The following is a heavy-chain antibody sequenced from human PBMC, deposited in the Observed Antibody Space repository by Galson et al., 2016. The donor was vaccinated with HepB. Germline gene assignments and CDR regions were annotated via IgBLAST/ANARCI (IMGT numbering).Heavy chain of an antibody. CDR1: AFTFSTYW. V-gene: IGHV3-66*02. CDR3: ARDSGYNEHGGFDD. Sequence: SLRLSCAASAFTFSTYWMSWVRQFPGKGLECVSVIFSGGTTFYADSVMGRFTISRDNSKNTLFLQMRNLRAEDSALYYCARDSGYNEHGGFDDWGQGTLVTVSS. J-gene: IGHJ4*02. D-gene: IGHD5-24*01. CDR2: IFSGGTT.